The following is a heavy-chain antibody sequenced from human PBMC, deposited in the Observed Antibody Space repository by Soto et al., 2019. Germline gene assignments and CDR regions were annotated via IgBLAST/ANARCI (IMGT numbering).Heavy chain of an antibody. V-gene: IGHV4-4*02. Sequence: QVQLQESGPGLVKPSGTLSLNCAVSGGSISSNYWWSWVRQPPGKGLEWIGEIHHSGSTNYNPSRKRRVTMSVDKPKNQFSLRVTSVTAADTAVYYCARDRTYYFDSSGYYYRFDYWGQGTLVTVSS. D-gene: IGHD3-22*01. CDR1: GGSISSNYW. J-gene: IGHJ4*02. CDR2: IHHSGST. CDR3: ARDRTYYFDSSGYYYRFDY.